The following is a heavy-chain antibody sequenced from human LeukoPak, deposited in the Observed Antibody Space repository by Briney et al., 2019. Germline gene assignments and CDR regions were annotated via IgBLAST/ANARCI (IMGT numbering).Heavy chain of an antibody. Sequence: GGSLRLSCAASGFTFSSYAMHWVRQAPGKGLEWVAVISYDGSNKYYADSVKGRFTISRDNSRNTLYLQMNSLRAEDTAVYYCARARDPYCSGGSCYSDFDYWGQGTLVTVSS. D-gene: IGHD2-15*01. V-gene: IGHV3-30-3*01. CDR1: GFTFSSYA. CDR2: ISYDGSNK. CDR3: ARARDPYCSGGSCYSDFDY. J-gene: IGHJ4*02.